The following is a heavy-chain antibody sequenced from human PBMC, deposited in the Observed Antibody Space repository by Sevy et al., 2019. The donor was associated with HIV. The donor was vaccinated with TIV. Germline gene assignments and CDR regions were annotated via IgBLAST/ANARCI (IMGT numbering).Heavy chain of an antibody. D-gene: IGHD6-13*01. Sequence: GGSLRLSCAASGFTVSSNYMSWVRQAPGKGLEWVSVIYSGGSTYYADSVKGRFTISRDNSKNTLYLQMNSLRAEDTAVYYCARDGRIAAAGYYYHYGMDVWGQGTTVTVSS. J-gene: IGHJ6*02. CDR2: IYSGGST. CDR3: ARDGRIAAAGYYYHYGMDV. V-gene: IGHV3-66*01. CDR1: GFTVSSNY.